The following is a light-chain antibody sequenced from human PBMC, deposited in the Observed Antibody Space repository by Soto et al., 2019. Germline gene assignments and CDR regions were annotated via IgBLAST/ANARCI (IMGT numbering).Light chain of an antibody. V-gene: IGKV1-5*03. CDR1: QSISSW. CDR3: QQSFT. CDR2: KAS. Sequence: DIQMTQSPSTLSASVGDRVTITCLASQSISSWLAWYQQKPGKAPKLLIYKASSLQSGVPSRFSGSGYGTEFTLTISSLQPDDFATYYCQQSFTFGPGTKVDIK. J-gene: IGKJ3*01.